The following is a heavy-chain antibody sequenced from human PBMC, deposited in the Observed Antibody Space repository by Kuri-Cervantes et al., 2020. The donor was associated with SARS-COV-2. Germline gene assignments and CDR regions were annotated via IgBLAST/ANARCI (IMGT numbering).Heavy chain of an antibody. V-gene: IGHV3-66*02. D-gene: IGHD1-26*01. CDR1: GFSVSNSY. Sequence: GGSLRLSCAASGFSVSNSYLSWVRQAPGKGLEWVSVIYSGGSTYYADSVKGRFTVSRDNSKNTLYLQMNSLRAEDTAVYYCAKDISWELLGHAFDIWGQGTMVTVSS. CDR3: AKDISWELLGHAFDI. J-gene: IGHJ3*02. CDR2: IYSGGST.